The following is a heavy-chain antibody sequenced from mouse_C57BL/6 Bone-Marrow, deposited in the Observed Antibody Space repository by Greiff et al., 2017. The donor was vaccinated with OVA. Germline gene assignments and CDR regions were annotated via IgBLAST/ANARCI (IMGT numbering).Heavy chain of an antibody. Sequence: VQLQQSGAELVRPGASVTLSCTASGYTFTDYEMHWVKQTPVHGLEWIGAIDPETGGTAYNHKFKGKAILTADKSSSTAYMELRSLTSEDSAVDYCTRYYYGNYVGNYYAMDYWGQGTSVTVSS. D-gene: IGHD2-1*01. CDR2: IDPETGGT. CDR1: GYTFTDYE. J-gene: IGHJ4*01. CDR3: TRYYYGNYVGNYYAMDY. V-gene: IGHV1-15*01.